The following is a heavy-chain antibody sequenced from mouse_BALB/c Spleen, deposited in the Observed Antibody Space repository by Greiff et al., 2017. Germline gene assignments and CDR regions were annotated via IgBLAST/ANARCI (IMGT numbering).Heavy chain of an antibody. CDR1: GFNFRSYA. J-gene: IGHJ3*01. CDR2: ISSGGST. D-gene: IGHD2-14*01. CDR3: ARAYYRYDACAY. Sequence: DVHLVESGGGLVKPGGSLKLSCAASGFNFRSYAMSWVRQTPEKRLEWVASISSGGSTYYPDSVKGRFTISRDNARNILYLQMSSLRSEDTAMYYCARAYYRYDACAYWGQGTLVTVSA. V-gene: IGHV5-6-5*01.